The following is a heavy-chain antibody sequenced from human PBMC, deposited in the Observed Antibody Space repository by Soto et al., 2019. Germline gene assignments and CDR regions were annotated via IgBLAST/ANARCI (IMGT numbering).Heavy chain of an antibody. CDR3: ARDPIFYYASSGYGGSYFDY. CDR1: GASVTSDDYY. Sequence: SETLSLTCAVSGASVTSDDYYWSWIRQPPGKGLEWSGYIYHSGRTYYNPSLKSRVSISIDTSQNQFSLKLTSLTAADTAVYYCARDPIFYYASSGYGGSYFDYWGQGSRVTVSS. D-gene: IGHD3-22*01. V-gene: IGHV4-30-4*01. J-gene: IGHJ4*02. CDR2: IYHSGRT.